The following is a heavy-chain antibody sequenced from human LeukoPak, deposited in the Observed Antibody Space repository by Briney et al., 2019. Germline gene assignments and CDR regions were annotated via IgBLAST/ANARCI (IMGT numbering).Heavy chain of an antibody. Sequence: GGSLRLSCAASGFTFDDYGMSWVRQAPGKGLEWVSGINWNGGSTGYADSVKGRFTISRDNAKNSLYLQMNSLRVEDTAVYYCARAGRKSRGVDIVRKKETGYYYYLDVWGKGTTVTVSS. CDR2: INWNGGST. D-gene: IGHD2-15*01. CDR1: GFTFDDYG. J-gene: IGHJ6*03. V-gene: IGHV3-20*04. CDR3: ARAGRKSRGVDIVRKKETGYYYYLDV.